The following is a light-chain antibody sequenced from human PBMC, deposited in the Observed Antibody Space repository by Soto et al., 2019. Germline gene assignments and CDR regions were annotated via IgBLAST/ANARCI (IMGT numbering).Light chain of an antibody. J-gene: IGKJ1*01. V-gene: IGKV3-15*01. CDR3: QQYNNWPRT. CDR1: QSVNYN. CDR2: GAS. Sequence: ILLTQSPATLSVCPGERATLSCRASQSVNYNLAWYQQTTGQAPRLLIYGASTRDTGIPARFSGSGSGTEFTLPISRLQSEDFEVYYCQQYNNWPRTFGQGTKVDIK.